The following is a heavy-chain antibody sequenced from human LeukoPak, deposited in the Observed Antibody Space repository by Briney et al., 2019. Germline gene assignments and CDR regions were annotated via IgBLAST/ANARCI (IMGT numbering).Heavy chain of an antibody. V-gene: IGHV3-74*01. CDR2: INSDGSST. J-gene: IGHJ4*02. D-gene: IGHD5-24*01. CDR3: ANGPGADY. Sequence: GGSLRLSCAASGFTFSSYWMHWVRQAPGKGLVWVSRINSDGSSTSYADSVKGRFTISRDNSKNSLYLQMNSLRTEDTALYYCANGPGADYWGQGTLVTVSS. CDR1: GFTFSSYW.